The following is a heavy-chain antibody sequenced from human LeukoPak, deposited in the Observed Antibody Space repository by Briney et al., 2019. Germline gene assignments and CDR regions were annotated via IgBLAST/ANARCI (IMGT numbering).Heavy chain of an antibody. Sequence: GGSLRLSCAASGFTFSSYSMNWVRQAPGKGLEWVSSISSSSSYIYYADSVKGRFTISRDNAKNSLYLQMNSLRAEDTAVYYCARDLAYYDSSGYSLWGQGTLVTVSS. CDR3: ARDLAYYDSSGYSL. D-gene: IGHD3-22*01. CDR2: ISSSSSYI. CDR1: GFTFSSYS. V-gene: IGHV3-21*01. J-gene: IGHJ4*02.